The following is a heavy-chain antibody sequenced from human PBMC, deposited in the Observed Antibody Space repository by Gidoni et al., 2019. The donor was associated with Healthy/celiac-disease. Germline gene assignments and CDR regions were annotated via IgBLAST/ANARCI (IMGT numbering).Heavy chain of an antibody. CDR1: GFTFDDYA. Sequence: EVQLVESGGGLVQPGRSLRLSCAASGFTFDDYAMHLVRQAPGKGLEWVSGISWNSGSIGYADSAKGRFTISRDNAKNSLYLQMNSLRAEDTAMYYCAKGFSTGRFLRSRATFDIWGQGTMVTVSS. CDR3: AKGFSTGRFLRSRATFDI. V-gene: IGHV3-9*01. D-gene: IGHD3-10*01. CDR2: ISWNSGSI. J-gene: IGHJ3*02.